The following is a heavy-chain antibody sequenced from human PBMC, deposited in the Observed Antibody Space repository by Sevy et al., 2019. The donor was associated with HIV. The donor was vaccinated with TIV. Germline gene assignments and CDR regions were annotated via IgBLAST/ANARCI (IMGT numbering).Heavy chain of an antibody. CDR2: ISGSGCST. V-gene: IGHV3-23*01. J-gene: IGHJ4*02. CDR1: GFTFSSYA. Sequence: GGSLRLSCAASGFTFSSYAMSWVRQAPGKGLEWVSAISGSGCSTYYADSVKGRFTISRDNSENTLYLQMNSLRAEDTALYYCAKYYPGYNWNPFDYWGQGTLVTVSS. D-gene: IGHD1-20*01. CDR3: AKYYPGYNWNPFDY.